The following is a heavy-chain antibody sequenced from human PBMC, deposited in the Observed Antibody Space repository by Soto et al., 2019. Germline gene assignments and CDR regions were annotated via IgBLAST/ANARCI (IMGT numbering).Heavy chain of an antibody. CDR2: INPNSGGT. J-gene: IGHJ6*03. Sequence: QVQLVQSGAEVKKPGASVTVSCRASGDTFTGYYMHWVRQAPGQGLEWMGWINPNSGGTKYAQKFQGWVTMTRDTSIRTVYMELSRLRSDDTAVYYCARESGGATATLDYYYFYMDVWGTGTTVTVSS. CDR3: ARESGGATATLDYYYFYMDV. V-gene: IGHV1-2*04. D-gene: IGHD5-12*01. CDR1: GDTFTGYY.